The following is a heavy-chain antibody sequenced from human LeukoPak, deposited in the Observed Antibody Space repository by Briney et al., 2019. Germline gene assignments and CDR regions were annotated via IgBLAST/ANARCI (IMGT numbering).Heavy chain of an antibody. V-gene: IGHV3-30-3*01. D-gene: IGHD4-11*01. CDR1: GFTFSSYA. CDR3: ARTLYTVYYYYGMDV. Sequence: GGSLRLSCAASGFTFSSYAMHWVRQAPGKGLEWVAVISYDGSNKYYADSVKGRFTISRDNSKNTLYLQMNSLGAEDTAVYYCARTLYTVYYYYGMDVWGQGTTVTVSS. J-gene: IGHJ6*02. CDR2: ISYDGSNK.